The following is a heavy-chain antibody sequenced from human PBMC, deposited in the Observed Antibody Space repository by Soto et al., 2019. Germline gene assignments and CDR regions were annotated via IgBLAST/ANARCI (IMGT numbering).Heavy chain of an antibody. CDR3: ARDHGYDSSGENDAFDI. CDR1: GGSISSGDYY. V-gene: IGHV4-30-4*01. D-gene: IGHD3-22*01. J-gene: IGHJ3*02. Sequence: TLSLTCTVSGGSISSGDYYWSWIRQPPGKGLEWIGYIYYSGSTYYNPSLKSRVTISVDTSKNQFSLKLSSVTAADTAVYYCARDHGYDSSGENDAFDIWGQGTMVTVSS. CDR2: IYYSGST.